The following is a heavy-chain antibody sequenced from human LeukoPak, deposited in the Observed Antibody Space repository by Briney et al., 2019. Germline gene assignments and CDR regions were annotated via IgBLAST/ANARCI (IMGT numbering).Heavy chain of an antibody. CDR1: GGSISSGSYY. Sequence: SETLSLTCTVSGGSISSGSYYWSWVRQPAGKGLEWIGRIYTRWSTNYNPSLKSRFTISVDPSKNQFSLNLSSVTAADTAVYYCARDLYCSSTSCPSNNWFDPWGQGTLVTVSS. D-gene: IGHD2-2*01. J-gene: IGHJ5*02. V-gene: IGHV4-61*02. CDR2: IYTRWST. CDR3: ARDLYCSSTSCPSNNWFDP.